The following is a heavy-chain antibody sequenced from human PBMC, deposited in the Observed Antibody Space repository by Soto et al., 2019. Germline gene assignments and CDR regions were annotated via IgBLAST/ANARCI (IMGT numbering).Heavy chain of an antibody. J-gene: IGHJ4*02. D-gene: IGHD2-21*01. Sequence: GGSLRLSCAASGFTFSSYAISWVRQAPWKGLEWVSSISGSGVSTYYADSVKGRFTISRDNSKNTVYLQMNSLRAEDTAVYYCAAISNRRFFDHWRQATLVTASS. CDR1: GFTFSSYA. V-gene: IGHV3-23*01. CDR3: AAISNRRFFDH. CDR2: ISGSGVST.